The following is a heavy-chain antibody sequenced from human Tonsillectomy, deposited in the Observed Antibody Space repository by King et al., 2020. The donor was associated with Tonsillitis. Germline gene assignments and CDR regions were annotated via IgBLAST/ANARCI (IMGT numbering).Heavy chain of an antibody. CDR3: TTGPF. J-gene: IGHJ4*02. Sequence: VQLVESGGDLVKPGGSLRLSCACSCFTFTDAWMTWVRPAPGKGLGGGGRIKTKNDGGTKGYAAPRKERFTISRDDLKNMVYLQMNSLKTDDTAVYYCTTGPFWGQGTLVTVSS. CDR2: IKTKNDGGTK. V-gene: IGHV3-15*07. CDR1: CFTFTDAW.